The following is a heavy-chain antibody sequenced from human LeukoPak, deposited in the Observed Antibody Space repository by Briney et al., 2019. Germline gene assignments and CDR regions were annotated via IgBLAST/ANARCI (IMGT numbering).Heavy chain of an antibody. D-gene: IGHD3-3*01. J-gene: IGHJ4*02. Sequence: ASVKVSCKASGYTFTDYYMHWVRQAPGQGLEWMGSINPNSGATNYAREFQGRVTMTRDTSITTAYMELSRLTSDDTAVFDWARYSLGFGAPWYFDYWGQGPLVTVSS. CDR1: GYTFTDYY. CDR2: INPNSGAT. V-gene: IGHV1-2*02. CDR3: ARYSLGFGAPWYFDY.